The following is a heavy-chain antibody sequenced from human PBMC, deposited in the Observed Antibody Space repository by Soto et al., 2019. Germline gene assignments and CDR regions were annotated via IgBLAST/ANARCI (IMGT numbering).Heavy chain of an antibody. CDR3: VKQPWGSGDYALDY. V-gene: IGHV3-23*01. CDR1: GFTFSSYA. CDR2: ISVSGGST. D-gene: IGHD4-17*01. J-gene: IGHJ4*02. Sequence: EVQLLESGGGLAQPGGSLRLACAASGFTFSSYAMSWVRQAPGKGLEWVSSISVSGGSTFYADSVKGRFTISRDNSKNALYMQMNSLRAEDTAVYYCVKQPWGSGDYALDYWGQGTLVTVSS.